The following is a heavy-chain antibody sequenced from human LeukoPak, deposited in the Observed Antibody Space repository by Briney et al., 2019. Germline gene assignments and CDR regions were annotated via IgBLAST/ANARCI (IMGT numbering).Heavy chain of an antibody. J-gene: IGHJ4*02. V-gene: IGHV3-21*01. CDR3: ARDSRGLRIFDY. D-gene: IGHD5-12*01. Sequence: GGSLRLSCAASGFTFSSYSMNWVRQAPGKGLEWVSSISSSSSYIYYADSVKGRFTISRDNSKNTLYLQMNSLRAEDTAVYYCARDSRGLRIFDYWGQGTLVTVSS. CDR2: ISSSSSYI. CDR1: GFTFSSYS.